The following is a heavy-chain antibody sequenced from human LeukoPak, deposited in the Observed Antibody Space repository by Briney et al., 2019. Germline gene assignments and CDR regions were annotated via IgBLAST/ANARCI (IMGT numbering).Heavy chain of an antibody. CDR2: IYYIAIT. J-gene: IGHJ4*02. CDR3: ARVDSSGWPYYFDY. Sequence: GGSISSXYWSWVRQPPGKGLXWIGYIYYIAITNYTPSLQSRVTISVDTSKNQFSLKLSSVTAADTAVYYCARVDSSGWPYYFDYWGQGTLVTVSS. CDR1: GGSISSXY. V-gene: IGHV4-59*01. D-gene: IGHD6-19*01.